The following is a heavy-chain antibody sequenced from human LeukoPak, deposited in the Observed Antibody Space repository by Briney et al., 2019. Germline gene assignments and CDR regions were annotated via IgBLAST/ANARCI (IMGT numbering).Heavy chain of an antibody. V-gene: IGHV4-38-2*01. CDR1: GYSISSGYY. CDR3: ARRTAVAGIDY. D-gene: IGHD6-19*01. CDR2: IYHSGST. Sequence: SETLSLTCAVSGYSISSGYYWGWIRQPPGKGLEWIGSIYHSGSTYYNPSLKSRVTISVDTSKNQFSLKLSSVTAADTAVYYCARRTAVAGIDYWGQGTLVTASS. J-gene: IGHJ4*02.